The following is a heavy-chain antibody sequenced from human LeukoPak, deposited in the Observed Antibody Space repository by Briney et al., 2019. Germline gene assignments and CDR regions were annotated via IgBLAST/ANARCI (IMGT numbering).Heavy chain of an antibody. CDR2: INSDGSWT. D-gene: IGHD2/OR15-2a*01. CDR1: GNYW. V-gene: IGHV3-74*01. CDR3: VSFYETY. Sequence: GGSLRLSCATSGNYWMHWVRQAPGKGLVWVSHINSDGSWTSYADSVKGRFTISKDNAKNTVYLQMNSLRAEDTAVYYCVSFYETYWGRGTLVTVSS. J-gene: IGHJ4*02.